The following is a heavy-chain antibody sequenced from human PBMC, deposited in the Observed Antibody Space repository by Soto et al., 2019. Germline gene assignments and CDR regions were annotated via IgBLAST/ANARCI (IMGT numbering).Heavy chain of an antibody. CDR1: GGSFSGYY. J-gene: IGHJ4*02. Sequence: QVQLQQWGAGLLKPSETLSLTCAVYGGSFSGYYWSWIRQPPGKGLEWIGEINHSGSTNYNPSLTRRVTISVDTSKIQFSLKLRSVTAADTAVYSCARGRRTTVTIDSWGQGTLVTVSS. CDR3: ARGRRTTVTIDS. D-gene: IGHD4-17*01. CDR2: INHSGST. V-gene: IGHV4-34*01.